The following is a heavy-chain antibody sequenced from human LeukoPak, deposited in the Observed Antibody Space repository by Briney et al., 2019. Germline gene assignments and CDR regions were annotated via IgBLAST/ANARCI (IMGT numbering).Heavy chain of an antibody. CDR1: GFTFSSYG. CDR3: AKEEAWGVNAFDY. Sequence: PGGSLRLSCAASGFTFSSYGIHWVRQAPGKGLEWVAVIGNDGRAKYYADSVRGRFTISRDNSENTLYLQMDSLTGDDTAIYYCAKEEAWGVNAFDYWGQGALVTVSS. CDR2: IGNDGRAK. D-gene: IGHD3-10*01. J-gene: IGHJ4*02. V-gene: IGHV3-30*02.